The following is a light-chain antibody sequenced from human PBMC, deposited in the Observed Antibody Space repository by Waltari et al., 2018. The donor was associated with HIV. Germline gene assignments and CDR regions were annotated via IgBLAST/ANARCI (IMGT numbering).Light chain of an antibody. CDR1: TSNIRAGYD. Sequence: QSVLTQPPSVSGAPGQRVTISCTGITSNIRAGYDVKWYQHLPGTAPKLLIYGNNNRPSWVPDRFSGSRSGTSSSLAITGLQAEDEAVDYCQSYDSSLSVNWVFGGGTKLTVL. CDR2: GNN. V-gene: IGLV1-40*01. J-gene: IGLJ3*02. CDR3: QSYDSSLSVNWV.